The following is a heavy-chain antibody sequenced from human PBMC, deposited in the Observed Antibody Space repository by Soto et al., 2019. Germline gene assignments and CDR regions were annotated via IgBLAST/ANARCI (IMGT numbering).Heavy chain of an antibody. Sequence: PSETLSLTCTVSGGSMSHYYWSWIRQPPGKGLEWIGNIYYSGSTLYNPSLESRVTISVDTSKNQYSLTVSSVTAADTAVYFWARAAYSGSDGWFDPWGQGTLVTVSS. D-gene: IGHD1-26*01. CDR1: GGSMSHYY. V-gene: IGHV4-59*01. J-gene: IGHJ5*02. CDR2: IYYSGST. CDR3: ARAAYSGSDGWFDP.